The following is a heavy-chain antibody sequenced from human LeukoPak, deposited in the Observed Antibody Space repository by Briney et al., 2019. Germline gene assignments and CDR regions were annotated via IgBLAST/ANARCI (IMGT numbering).Heavy chain of an antibody. CDR3: AREDGSGSFYNWFDP. CDR1: GNSFTSYW. V-gene: IGHV5-10-1*01. D-gene: IGHD3-10*01. J-gene: IGHJ5*02. CDR2: IDLSDSYT. Sequence: GESLRISCKGSGNSFTSYWISWVRQMPRKGLEWMGRIDLSDSYTAYSPSFQGHVTISADKSISTAYLQWSSLKASDTAMYYCAREDGSGSFYNWFDPWGQGTLVTVSS.